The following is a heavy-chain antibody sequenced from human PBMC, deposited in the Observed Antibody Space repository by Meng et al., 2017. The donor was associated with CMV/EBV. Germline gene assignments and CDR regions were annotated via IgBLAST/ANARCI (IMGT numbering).Heavy chain of an antibody. CDR1: GFTFSSYW. J-gene: IGHJ4*02. CDR2: ISGSGGST. CDR3: AKSGELQYYFDY. V-gene: IGHV3-23*01. D-gene: IGHD1-26*01. Sequence: GGSLRLSCAASGFTFSSYWMSWVRQAPGKGLEWVSAISGSGGSTYYADSVKGRFTISRDNSKNTLYLQMNSLRAEDTAVYYCAKSGELQYYFDYWGQGTLVTVSS.